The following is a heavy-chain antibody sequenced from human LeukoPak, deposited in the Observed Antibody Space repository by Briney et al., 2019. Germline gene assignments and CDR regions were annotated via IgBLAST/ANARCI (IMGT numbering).Heavy chain of an antibody. CDR3: ARCGGRGYSYGYPSYYYYMDV. D-gene: IGHD5-18*01. J-gene: IGHJ6*03. V-gene: IGHV3-11*04. CDR2: ISSSGSTI. Sequence: GGSLRLSCAASGFRFSDYYMSWIRQAPGKGLDWVSHISSSGSTIYYADSVKGRFTISRDNAKSSLYLQMNSLRAEDTAVYYCARCGGRGYSYGYPSYYYYMDVWGKGTTVTVSS. CDR1: GFRFSDYY.